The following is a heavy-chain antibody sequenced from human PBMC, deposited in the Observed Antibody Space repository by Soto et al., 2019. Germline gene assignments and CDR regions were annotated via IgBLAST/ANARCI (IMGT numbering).Heavy chain of an antibody. Sequence: PSETLSVTCTVSGGSISSSSYYWGWIRQPPGKGLEWIGSIYYSGSTYYNPSLKSRVTISVDTSKNQFSLKLSSVTAADTAVYYCARRGVTMVRGAPDYWGQGTQVTVSS. CDR1: GGSISSSSYY. CDR2: IYYSGST. D-gene: IGHD3-10*01. V-gene: IGHV4-39*01. J-gene: IGHJ4*02. CDR3: ARRGVTMVRGAPDY.